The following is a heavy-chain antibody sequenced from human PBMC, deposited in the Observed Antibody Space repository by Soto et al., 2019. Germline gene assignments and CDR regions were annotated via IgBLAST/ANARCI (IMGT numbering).Heavy chain of an antibody. CDR2: INPSGGST. V-gene: IGHV1-46*01. D-gene: IGHD3-10*01. CDR3: AREYGSGSYYKYYYGMDV. J-gene: IGHJ6*02. CDR1: RYTFTSYY. Sequence: VASVKVSCKASRYTFTSYYMHWVRQAPGQGLEWMGIINPSGGSTSYAQKFQGRVTMTRDTSTSTVYMELSSLRSEDTAVYYCAREYGSGSYYKYYYGMDVWGQGTTVTVS.